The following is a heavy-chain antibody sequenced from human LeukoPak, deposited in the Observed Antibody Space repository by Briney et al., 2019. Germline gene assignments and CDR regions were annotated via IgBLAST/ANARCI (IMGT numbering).Heavy chain of an antibody. J-gene: IGHJ4*02. V-gene: IGHV4-61*01. Sequence: SETLSLTCTVSGGSVSSGSYYWSWIRQPPGKGLEWIGYIYYSGSTNYNPSPKSRVTISVDTSKNQFSLKLSSVTAADTAVYYCAREASGILTGYFDYWGQGTLVTVSS. CDR1: GGSVSSGSYY. CDR2: IYYSGST. CDR3: AREASGILTGYFDY. D-gene: IGHD3-9*01.